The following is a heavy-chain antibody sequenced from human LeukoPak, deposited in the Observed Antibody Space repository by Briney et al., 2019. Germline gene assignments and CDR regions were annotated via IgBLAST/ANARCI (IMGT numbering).Heavy chain of an antibody. J-gene: IGHJ4*02. D-gene: IGHD4-11*01. CDR1: GGSISSYY. V-gene: IGHV4-59*01. Sequence: SETLSPTCTVSGGSISSYYWSWIRQPPGKGLEWIGYIYYSGSTNYNPSLKSRVTISVDTSKNQFSLKLSSVTAADTAVYYCARTGSPLPTVTDDYWGQGTLVTVSS. CDR2: IYYSGST. CDR3: ARTGSPLPTVTDDY.